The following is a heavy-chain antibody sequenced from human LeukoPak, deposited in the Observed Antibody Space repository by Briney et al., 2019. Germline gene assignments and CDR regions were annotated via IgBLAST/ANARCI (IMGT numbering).Heavy chain of an antibody. Sequence: GGSLRLPCAASGFTFSDYWMHWVRQVPGKGLVWLSRISKEGDNAVYADSAKGRFTMSRDNAKKTVYLQLTTLRPEDTAVYYCARGGYSGSYYRFSWGQGTLVTVSS. CDR1: GFTFSDYW. D-gene: IGHD3-22*01. CDR2: ISKEGDNA. J-gene: IGHJ4*02. V-gene: IGHV3-74*01. CDR3: ARGGYSGSYYRFS.